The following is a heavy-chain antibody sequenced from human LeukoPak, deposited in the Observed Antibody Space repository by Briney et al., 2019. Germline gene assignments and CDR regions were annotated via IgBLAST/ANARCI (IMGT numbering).Heavy chain of an antibody. CDR1: RVTFSVNS. J-gene: IGHJ6*03. CDR3: AKNGAKLHHYYMDV. CDR2: ISSTGGTT. V-gene: IGHV3-23*01. Sequence: GGSLRLSCEDSRVTFSVNSMSWVRQAPGKGLEWVSSISSTGGTTYYVDSVKGRFTISRDNSKNTLYLQMNSLRAEDTAIYYCAKNGAKLHHYYMDVWGKGTTVTISS. D-gene: IGHD4/OR15-4a*01.